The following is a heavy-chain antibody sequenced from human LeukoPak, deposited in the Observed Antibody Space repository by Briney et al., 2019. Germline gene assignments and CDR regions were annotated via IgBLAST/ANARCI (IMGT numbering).Heavy chain of an antibody. CDR3: AKDRSPNYYDSSGYYPFDY. Sequence: GGSLRLSCAASGFTFSSYGMSWVRQTPGKGLDWVSSISGSGGSTYYADSVKGRFTISRDNSKNTLYLQMNSLRAEDTAVYYCAKDRSPNYYDSSGYYPFDYWGQGTLVTVSS. D-gene: IGHD3-22*01. J-gene: IGHJ4*02. V-gene: IGHV3-23*01. CDR1: GFTFSSYG. CDR2: ISGSGGST.